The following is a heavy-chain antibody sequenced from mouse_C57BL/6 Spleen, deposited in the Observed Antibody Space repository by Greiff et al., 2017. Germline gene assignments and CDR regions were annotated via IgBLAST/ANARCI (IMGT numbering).Heavy chain of an antibody. J-gene: IGHJ2*01. V-gene: IGHV1-54*01. CDR3: ARGGTGTGYFDY. CDR1: GYAFTNYL. D-gene: IGHD4-1*01. Sequence: VQLQQSGAELVRPGTSVKVSCKASGYAFTNYLIEWVKQRPGQGLEWIGVINPGSGGTNYNEKFKGKATLTADKSSSTAYMQLSSLTSEDSAVYVCARGGTGTGYFDYWGQGTTLTVSS. CDR2: INPGSGGT.